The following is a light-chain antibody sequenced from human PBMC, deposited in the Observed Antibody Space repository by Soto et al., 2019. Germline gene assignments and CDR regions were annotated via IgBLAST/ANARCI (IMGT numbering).Light chain of an antibody. CDR1: SSNIGSNY. CDR2: RNN. Sequence: QSVLTQPPSASGPPGQRVTISCSGSSSNIGSNYVYWYQQLPGTAPKLLIYRNNQRPSGVPDRFSGSKSGTSASLAISGLRSEDEADYYCAPWDDSLSGVVFGGGTKLTVL. CDR3: APWDDSLSGVV. J-gene: IGLJ2*01. V-gene: IGLV1-47*01.